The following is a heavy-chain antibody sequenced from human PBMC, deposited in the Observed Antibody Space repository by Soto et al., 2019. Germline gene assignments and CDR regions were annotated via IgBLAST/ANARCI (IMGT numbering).Heavy chain of an antibody. D-gene: IGHD6-13*01. CDR2: ISGSGGST. J-gene: IGHJ6*02. V-gene: IGHV3-23*01. CDR3: AGLGGGQQLEPYYYYGMDV. Sequence: GGSLRLSCAASGFTFSSYAMSWVRQAPGKGLEWVSAISGSGGSTYYADSVKGRFTISRDNSKNTLYLQMNSLRAEDTAVYYCAGLGGGQQLEPYYYYGMDVWGQGTTVTVSS. CDR1: GFTFSSYA.